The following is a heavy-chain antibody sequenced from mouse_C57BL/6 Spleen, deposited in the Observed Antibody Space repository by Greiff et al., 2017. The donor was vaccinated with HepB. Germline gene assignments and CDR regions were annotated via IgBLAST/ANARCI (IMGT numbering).Heavy chain of an antibody. Sequence: QVQLKESGPGLVAPSQSLSITCTVSGFSLTSYAISWVRQPPGKGLEWLGVIWTGGGTNYNSALKSRLSISKDNSKSQVFLKMNSLQTDDTARYYCASSYYSNPYYYAMDYWGQGTSVTVSS. CDR2: IWTGGGT. CDR1: GFSLTSYA. D-gene: IGHD2-5*01. CDR3: ASSYYSNPYYYAMDY. V-gene: IGHV2-9-1*01. J-gene: IGHJ4*01.